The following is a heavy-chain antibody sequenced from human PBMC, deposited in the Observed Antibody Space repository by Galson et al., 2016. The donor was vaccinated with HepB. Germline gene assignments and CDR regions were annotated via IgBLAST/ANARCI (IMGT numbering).Heavy chain of an antibody. CDR2: VSSGGTTQ. D-gene: IGHD1-26*01. CDR3: ASEGGTSGTYRYSFDY. Sequence: SLRLSCAASGFSFSNYGMHWVRQAPGKGLEWVAVVSSGGTTQYYADSVKGRFTISRDNSKSTLYLQMDSLRIDATAVYYCASEGGTSGTYRYSFDYWGQGTLVTVSS. V-gene: IGHV3-30*03. CDR1: GFSFSNYG. J-gene: IGHJ4*02.